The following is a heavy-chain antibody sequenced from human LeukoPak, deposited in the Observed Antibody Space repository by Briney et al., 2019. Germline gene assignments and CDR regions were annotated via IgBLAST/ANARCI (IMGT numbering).Heavy chain of an antibody. CDR1: GFTFSGSA. CDR2: IRSKANSYAT. Sequence: GGSLKLSCAASGFTFSGSAMHWVRQASGKGLEWVGRIRSKANSYATAYAASVNGRFTISRDDSKNTAYLQMNSLKTEDTAVYYCTRQGIYYDSSLDAFDIWGQGTMVTVSS. J-gene: IGHJ3*02. V-gene: IGHV3-73*01. D-gene: IGHD3-22*01. CDR3: TRQGIYYDSSLDAFDI.